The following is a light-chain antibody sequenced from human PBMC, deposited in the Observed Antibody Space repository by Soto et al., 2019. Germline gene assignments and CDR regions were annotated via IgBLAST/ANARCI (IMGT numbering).Light chain of an antibody. J-gene: IGLJ1*01. Sequence: QSVLTQPASVSGSPGQSITISCTGTNSDLGSCNLVSWFQQHPGKVPEVMIYEGTKRPSGVSDRFSGSKSDNTASLTISGLQAEDEGDYYCCSYAGDYMFVFGTGTKVTVL. V-gene: IGLV2-23*01. CDR1: NSDLGSCNL. CDR3: CSYAGDYMFV. CDR2: EGT.